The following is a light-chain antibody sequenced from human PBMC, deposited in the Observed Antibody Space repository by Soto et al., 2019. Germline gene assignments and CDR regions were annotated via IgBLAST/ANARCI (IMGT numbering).Light chain of an antibody. J-gene: IGKJ1*01. CDR1: QSIGSY. CDR3: QQSYSTPWT. Sequence: DIQMTQSPSSLSASVGDRVTITCRASQSIGSYFNWYQQKPGKAPKLLIYAASALERGVPSRFSGSGSGTDFTLTISSLQPGDFATYYCQQSYSTPWTFGQGTKVDIK. V-gene: IGKV1-39*01. CDR2: AAS.